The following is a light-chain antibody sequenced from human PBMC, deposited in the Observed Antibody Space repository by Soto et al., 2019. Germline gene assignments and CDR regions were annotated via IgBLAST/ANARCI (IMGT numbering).Light chain of an antibody. CDR3: QQSYNTPRT. CDR2: AVS. CDR1: QNIRNY. Sequence: DIQMTQSPSSLSASVGDTVTITCRASQNIRNYLNWYQQKPGEAPKLLISAVSSLETGVPSRFSGSGSGTDFTLTITSLQPEDFATYYCQQSYNTPRTFGQGTKVDIK. V-gene: IGKV1-39*01. J-gene: IGKJ1*01.